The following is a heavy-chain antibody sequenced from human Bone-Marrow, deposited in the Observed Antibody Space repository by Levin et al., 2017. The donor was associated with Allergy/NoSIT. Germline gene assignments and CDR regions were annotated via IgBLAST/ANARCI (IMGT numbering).Heavy chain of an antibody. Sequence: SETLSLSCSVSNGSISSSLYYWGWIRQPPGKGLEWIGSIYYTGTTSYNPSLKSRLTISVDTSKNHFSLKLTTVTAADTAVYYCARLSPGVVLTAYGAGFDFWGQGNLVTVSS. CDR2: IYYTGTT. CDR3: ARLSPGVVLTAYGAGFDF. CDR1: NGSISSSLYY. D-gene: IGHD4/OR15-4a*01. J-gene: IGHJ4*02. V-gene: IGHV4-39*02.